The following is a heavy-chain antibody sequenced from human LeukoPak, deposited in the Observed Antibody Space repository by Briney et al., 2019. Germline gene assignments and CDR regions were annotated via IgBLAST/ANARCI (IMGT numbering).Heavy chain of an antibody. D-gene: IGHD6-25*01. V-gene: IGHV1-2*02. CDR3: ARERTPGSGYGVDY. CDR1: GYTFTGYY. CDR2: INPNINGT. J-gene: IGHJ4*02. Sequence: ASVKVSCKASGYTFTGYYIHWVRQAPGQGLEWMGWINPNINGTNYAQKFQGRVTMTGDRSISTAYMELSRLRSDDTAVYYCARERTPGSGYGVDYWGQGTLVTVSS.